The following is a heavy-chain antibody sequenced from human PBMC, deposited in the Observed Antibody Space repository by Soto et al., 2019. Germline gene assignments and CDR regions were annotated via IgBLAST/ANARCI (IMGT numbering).Heavy chain of an antibody. CDR3: ATSVCSGGSCNYFDY. V-gene: IGHV1-24*01. J-gene: IGHJ4*02. Sequence: ASVKVSCKVSGYTLTELSMHWVRQAPGKGLEWMGGFDPEDGETIYAQKFQGRVTMTEDTSTDTAYMELSSLRSEDTAVYYCATSVCSGGSCNYFDYWGQGTLVTVSS. CDR2: FDPEDGET. CDR1: GYTLTELS. D-gene: IGHD2-15*01.